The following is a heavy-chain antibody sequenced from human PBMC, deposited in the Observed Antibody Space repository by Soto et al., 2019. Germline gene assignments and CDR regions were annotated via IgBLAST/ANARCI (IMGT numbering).Heavy chain of an antibody. J-gene: IGHJ6*02. D-gene: IGHD3-22*01. CDR3: ARDPVTMIVEDYYYYGMDV. CDR1: GGTFSSYS. Sequence: SVKVSFKASGGTFSSYSISWVRQAPGQGLEWMGGIIPIFGTANYAQKFQGRVTITADKSTSTAYMELSSLRSEDTAVYYCARDPVTMIVEDYYYYGMDVWGQGTTVTVSS. V-gene: IGHV1-69*06. CDR2: IIPIFGTA.